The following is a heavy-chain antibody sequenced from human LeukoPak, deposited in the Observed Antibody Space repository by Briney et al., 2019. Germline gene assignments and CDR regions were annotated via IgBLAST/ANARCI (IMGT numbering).Heavy chain of an antibody. CDR3: ARHRPEGSYPLDS. CDR2: IYSTGST. CDR1: GGSISNYY. J-gene: IGHJ4*02. V-gene: IGHV4-59*08. Sequence: SETLSLTCTVSGGSISNYYWSWLPQPPGKGLEWIGHIYSTGSTTYSPSLKSRVIMSADTSKNQFSLKVTSVTAADTAVYYCARHRPEGSYPLDSWGQGALVTVSS.